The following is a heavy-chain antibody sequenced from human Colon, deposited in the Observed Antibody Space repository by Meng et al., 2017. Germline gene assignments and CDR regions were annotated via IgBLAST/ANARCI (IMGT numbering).Heavy chain of an antibody. CDR3: TRDPDQVRGI. Sequence: VRLVESGGGLFQPGGSLGLSWAASGFTFSSDWIHWVRQAPGEGLVWLLRSNTDGSSPDFADSVKGRFTISRDNAKNTLYLQMNSLRAEDTAVYYCTRDPDQVRGIWGQGTLVTVSS. CDR1: GFTFSSDW. CDR2: SNTDGSSP. D-gene: IGHD3-10*01. J-gene: IGHJ4*02. V-gene: IGHV3-74*01.